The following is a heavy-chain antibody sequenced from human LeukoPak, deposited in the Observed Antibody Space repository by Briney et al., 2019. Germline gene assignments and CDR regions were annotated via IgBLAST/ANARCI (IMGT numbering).Heavy chain of an antibody. V-gene: IGHV4-61*02. Sequence: SQTLSLTCTVSGGSINSGSYYWTWIRQPAGKGLEWIGRIYTSGSTNYNPSLKSRVTISVDTSKNQFSLKLSSVTAADTAVYYCARGIVVVVAAKTDYYYYYYMDVWGKGTTVTVSS. CDR3: ARGIVVVVAAKTDYYYYYYMDV. CDR2: IYTSGST. D-gene: IGHD2-15*01. CDR1: GGSINSGSYY. J-gene: IGHJ6*03.